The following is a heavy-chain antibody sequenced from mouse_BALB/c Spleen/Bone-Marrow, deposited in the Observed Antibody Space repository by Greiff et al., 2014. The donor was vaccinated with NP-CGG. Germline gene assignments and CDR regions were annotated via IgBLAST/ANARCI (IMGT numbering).Heavy chain of an antibody. V-gene: IGHV1S34*01. Sequence: KISCKASGYSFTGYYMPWVKQSHGKSLEWIGYISCYNGATSYNQKFKGKATFTVDTSSSTAYMQFNSLTSEVSEVYYCARGGYGNYADDWGKGIQLTVHS. CDR2: ISCYNGAT. CDR3: ARGGYGNYADD. J-gene: IGHJ2*01. CDR1: GYSFTGYY. D-gene: IGHD2-10*02.